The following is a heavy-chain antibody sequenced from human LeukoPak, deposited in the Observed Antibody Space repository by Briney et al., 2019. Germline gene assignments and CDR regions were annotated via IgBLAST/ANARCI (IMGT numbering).Heavy chain of an antibody. J-gene: IGHJ4*02. V-gene: IGHV3-23*01. D-gene: IGHD2-15*01. CDR3: VKNFFEGSACYDY. CDR2: ISGSGGHI. Sequence: AGGSLRLSCAASGFSFTSYAMTWVRQAPGKGLEWVTAISGSGGHIYYADSVNGRFTVSRDNSKNMVFLQMKSLRAEDTAIYYCVKNFFEGSACYDYWGRGTLVTVSS. CDR1: GFSFTSYA.